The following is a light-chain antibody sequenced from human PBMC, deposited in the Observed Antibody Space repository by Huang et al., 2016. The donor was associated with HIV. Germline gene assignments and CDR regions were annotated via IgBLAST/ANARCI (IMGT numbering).Light chain of an antibody. J-gene: IGKJ2*01. CDR2: LAS. Sequence: DIVMTQSPLSLSVAPGEPASISCTSSQRPLNRNGHNYGDWYLQKPGQSPQLLIYLASNRAYGVPDRFSGSGSGKNFTLKIGGVEAEDVGVYYCMQALQTPYTFGQGTKLEIK. CDR1: QRPLNRNGHNY. CDR3: MQALQTPYT. V-gene: IGKV2-28*01.